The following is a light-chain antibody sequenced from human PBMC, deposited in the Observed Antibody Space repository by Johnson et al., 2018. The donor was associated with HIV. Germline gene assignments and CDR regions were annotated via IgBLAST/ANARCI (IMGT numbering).Light chain of an antibody. J-gene: IGLJ1*01. Sequence: QPVLTQPPSVSAAPGQKVTISCSGSNSNIGNNYVSWYQQLPGTAPKLLIYENNKRPSGIPDRFSGSKSGTSATLGITGLQTGDEADYYCGTWDSSLSAGQVFGTGTKVTVL. CDR3: GTWDSSLSAGQV. CDR1: NSNIGNNY. CDR2: ENN. V-gene: IGLV1-51*02.